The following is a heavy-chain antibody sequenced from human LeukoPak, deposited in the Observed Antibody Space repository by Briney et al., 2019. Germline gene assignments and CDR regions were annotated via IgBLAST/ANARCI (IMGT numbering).Heavy chain of an antibody. CDR3: AKDQSNGAALDY. CDR2: IRYDGSNK. J-gene: IGHJ4*02. D-gene: IGHD2-15*01. CDR1: GFTFSSYG. Sequence: GGSLRLSCAASGFTFSSYGVHWVRQAPGKGLEWVAFIRYDGSNKYYADSVKGRFTISRDNSKNTLYLQMNSLRAEDTAVYYCAKDQSNGAALDYWGQGTLVTVSS. V-gene: IGHV3-30*02.